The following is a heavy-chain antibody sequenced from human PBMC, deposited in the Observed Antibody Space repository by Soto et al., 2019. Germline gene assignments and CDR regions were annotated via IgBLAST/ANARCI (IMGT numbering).Heavy chain of an antibody. CDR2: IIPIFGTA. V-gene: IGHV1-69*13. CDR3: ARDQGDCSSTSCYYYYYYYGMDV. J-gene: IGHJ6*02. D-gene: IGHD2-2*01. CDR1: GGTFSSYA. Sequence: ASVKVSCKASGGTFSSYAISWVRQAPGQGLEWMGGIIPIFGTANYAQKFQGRVTITADESTSTAYMELSSLRSEDTAVYYCARDQGDCSSTSCYYYYYYYGMDVWGQVPTVTVSS.